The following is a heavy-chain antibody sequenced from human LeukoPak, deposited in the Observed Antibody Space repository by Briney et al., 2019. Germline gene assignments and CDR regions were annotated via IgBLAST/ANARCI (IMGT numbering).Heavy chain of an antibody. Sequence: GGSLTLSCAASGFTFSSYWMHWVRQAPEKGLVWVSRINPDGSTTTYADSVEGRFTISRDNARNTLYLQMNSLRVEDTAVYYCARVGVGSYHFDDWGQGTLVTVSS. D-gene: IGHD3-10*01. V-gene: IGHV3-74*01. CDR1: GFTFSSYW. CDR3: ARVGVGSYHFDD. J-gene: IGHJ4*02. CDR2: INPDGSTT.